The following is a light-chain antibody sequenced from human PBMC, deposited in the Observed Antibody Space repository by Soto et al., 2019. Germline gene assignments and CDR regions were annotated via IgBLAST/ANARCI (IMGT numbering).Light chain of an antibody. Sequence: EIVMTQSPGTLSLSPGERATLSCRASQSVNTNLAWYQQKPGQAPRLLIPGASSRATGIPDRFSGSGSGTDFTLTISRLEPEDFALYYCQQYGHSPITFGQGTRLEI. CDR2: GAS. J-gene: IGKJ5*01. CDR3: QQYGHSPIT. CDR1: QSVNTN. V-gene: IGKV3-20*01.